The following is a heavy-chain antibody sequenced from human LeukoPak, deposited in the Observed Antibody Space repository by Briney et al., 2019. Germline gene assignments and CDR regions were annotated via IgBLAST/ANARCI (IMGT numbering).Heavy chain of an antibody. CDR1: GFTFSDHY. D-gene: IGHD3-3*01. Sequence: GGSLRLSCAASGFTFSDHYMSWIRQAPGKGLEWVSYISSSSSYINYADSVKGRFTISRDNAKNSLYLQMNSLRAEDTAVYYCARMRDFWSGYYNHWGQGTLVTVSS. J-gene: IGHJ5*02. CDR3: ARMRDFWSGYYNH. CDR2: ISSSSSYI. V-gene: IGHV3-11*06.